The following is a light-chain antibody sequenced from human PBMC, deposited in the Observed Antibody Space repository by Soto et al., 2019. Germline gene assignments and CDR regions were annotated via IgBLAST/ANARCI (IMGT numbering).Light chain of an antibody. CDR3: QQYTNWPLT. CDR2: DAS. J-gene: IGKJ4*01. V-gene: IGKV3-15*01. CDR1: QSGYSN. Sequence: EIVMTQSPVTLSVSPGEGITLSCRASQSGYSNLAWYQQKPGQPPRLLLSDASARAPDIPAWFSGSGSGTDFTLTVSRLESEDFAVDYCQQYTNWPLTFGGGTRVEIK.